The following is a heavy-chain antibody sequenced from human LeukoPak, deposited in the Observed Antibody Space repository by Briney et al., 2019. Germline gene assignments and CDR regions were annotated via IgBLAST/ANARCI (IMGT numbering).Heavy chain of an antibody. D-gene: IGHD3-10*01. Sequence: GGSLLLSCAASGFTFSSYEMNWVRQAPGKGLEWVSYISSSGRTKYYADSLKGRFTISRDNAKNSLFLQMNSLRAEDTAVYYCARDPAITILRGVVEPWGQGTLVTVSS. V-gene: IGHV3-48*03. CDR1: GFTFSSYE. CDR2: ISSSGRTK. J-gene: IGHJ5*02. CDR3: ARDPAITILRGVVEP.